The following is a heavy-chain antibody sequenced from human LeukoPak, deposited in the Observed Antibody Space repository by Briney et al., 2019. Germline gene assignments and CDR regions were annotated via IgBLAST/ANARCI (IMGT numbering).Heavy chain of an antibody. CDR1: GFTFSSYA. D-gene: IGHD6-19*01. V-gene: IGHV3-30-3*01. Sequence: GGSLRLSCAASGFTFSSYAMHWVRQAPGKGLEWVSVISYDGSNKYYADSVKGRFTISRDNSKNTLYLQMNSLRAEDTAVYYCASALYSSGWYTFDYWGQGTLVTVSS. CDR2: ISYDGSNK. CDR3: ASALYSSGWYTFDY. J-gene: IGHJ4*02.